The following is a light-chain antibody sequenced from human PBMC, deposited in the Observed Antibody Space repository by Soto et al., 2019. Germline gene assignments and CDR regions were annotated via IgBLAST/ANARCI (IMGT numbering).Light chain of an antibody. V-gene: IGKV1-9*01. CDR2: AAS. CDR1: QGISSY. Sequence: DIQLTQSPSFLSASLGDRVTITCRASQGISSYLAWYQQKPGNVPKLLIYAASTLQSGVPSRFSGSGFGTQFTLIISSLQPEDFATYYCQQVNSYPITFGQGTRLEI. J-gene: IGKJ5*01. CDR3: QQVNSYPIT.